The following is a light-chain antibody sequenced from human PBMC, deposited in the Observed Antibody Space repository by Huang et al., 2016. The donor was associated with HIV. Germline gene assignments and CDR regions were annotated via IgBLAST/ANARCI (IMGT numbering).Light chain of an antibody. V-gene: IGKV3-15*01. J-gene: IGKJ1*01. CDR2: GAS. Sequence: EIVMTQSPATLSVSPGERATLFCRASQSVSNNLAWYQQKPGQAPRLLIYGASTRATGIPARFSGSGSGTEFTLTISSLQSEDFAVYYCQQYNSWPPWTFGQGTKVEIK. CDR1: QSVSNN. CDR3: QQYNSWPPWT.